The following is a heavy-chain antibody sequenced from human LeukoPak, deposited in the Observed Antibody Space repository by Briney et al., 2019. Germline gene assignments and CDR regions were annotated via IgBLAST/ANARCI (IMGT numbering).Heavy chain of an antibody. CDR1: GFTFGDYT. CDR2: IRSKAYGGTT. J-gene: IGHJ5*02. V-gene: IGHV3-49*03. Sequence: SGRSLRLPCTVSGFTFGDYTMSWFRQAPGKGLEWVGFIRSKAYGGTTEYAASVKGRFTISRDDSKSIAYLQMNSLQSEDTAVYYCTRNMLGIAWFDPWGQGTLVTVSS. D-gene: IGHD7-27*01. CDR3: TRNMLGIAWFDP.